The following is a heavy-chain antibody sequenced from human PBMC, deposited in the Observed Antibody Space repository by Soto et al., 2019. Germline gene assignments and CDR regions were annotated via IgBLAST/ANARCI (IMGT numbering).Heavy chain of an antibody. V-gene: IGHV3-30*18. CDR1: GFTFSSYG. Sequence: GGSLRLSCAASGFTFSSYGMHWVRQAPGKGLEWVAVISYDGSNKYYADSVKGRFTISRDNSKNTLYLQMNSLRAEDTAVYYCAKGYSSGWLYYYYYGMDVWGQGTTVTVSS. D-gene: IGHD6-19*01. CDR2: ISYDGSNK. CDR3: AKGYSSGWLYYYYYGMDV. J-gene: IGHJ6*02.